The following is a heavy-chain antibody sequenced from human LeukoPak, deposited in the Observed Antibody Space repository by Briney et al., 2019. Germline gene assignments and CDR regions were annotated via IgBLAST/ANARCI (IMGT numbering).Heavy chain of an antibody. J-gene: IGHJ6*03. CDR2: ISSSSYI. CDR3: ARREAAAGNLGYYYYMDV. Sequence: GGSLRLSCAASGFTFSSYSMNWVRQAPGKGLEWVSSISSSSYIYYADSVKGRFTISRDNAKNSLYLQMNSLRAEDTAVYYCARREAAAGNLGYYYYMDVWGKGTTVTVSS. V-gene: IGHV3-21*01. CDR1: GFTFSSYS. D-gene: IGHD6-13*01.